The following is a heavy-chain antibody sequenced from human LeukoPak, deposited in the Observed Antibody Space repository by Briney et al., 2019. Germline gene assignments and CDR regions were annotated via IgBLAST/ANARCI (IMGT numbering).Heavy chain of an antibody. CDR3: ARENTYYYDSSGNPYYFDY. CDR1: GGSISSFY. V-gene: IGHV4-4*07. CDR2: LYTTGNT. D-gene: IGHD3-22*01. J-gene: IGHJ4*02. Sequence: SETLSLTCTVSGGSISSFYWSWIRQPAGKGLEWIGRLYTTGNTNYNPSLKSRVTMSLDTSKNQFSLKLSSVTAADTAVYYCARENTYYYDSSGNPYYFDYWGQGTLVTVSS.